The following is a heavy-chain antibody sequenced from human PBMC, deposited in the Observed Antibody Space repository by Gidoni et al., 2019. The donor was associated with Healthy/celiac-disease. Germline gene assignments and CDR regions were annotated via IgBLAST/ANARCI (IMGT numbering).Heavy chain of an antibody. Sequence: QVQLVESGGGVVQPGRSLRLSCAASGFTFSSYAMHWVRQAPGKGLEWVAVISYDGSNKYYADSVKGRFTRSRDNSKNTLYLQMNSLRAEDTAVYYCSRVGAVVPAAIPTDYWGQGTLVTVSS. J-gene: IGHJ4*02. CDR1: GFTFSSYA. D-gene: IGHD2-2*02. V-gene: IGHV3-30-3*01. CDR2: ISYDGSNK. CDR3: SRVGAVVPAAIPTDY.